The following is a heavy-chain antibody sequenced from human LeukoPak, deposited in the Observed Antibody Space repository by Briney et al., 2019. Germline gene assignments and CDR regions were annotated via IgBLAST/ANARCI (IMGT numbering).Heavy chain of an antibody. Sequence: GESLKISCKGSGYSFTSYWIGWVRQMPGKGLEWMGIIYPGDSDTRYSPSFQGQVTISADKSISTAYLQWSSLKASDTAMYHCARGESITIFGVVSGGYFDYWGQGILVAVSS. J-gene: IGHJ4*02. V-gene: IGHV5-51*01. CDR3: ARGESITIFGVVSGGYFDY. CDR1: GYSFTSYW. CDR2: IYPGDSDT. D-gene: IGHD3-3*01.